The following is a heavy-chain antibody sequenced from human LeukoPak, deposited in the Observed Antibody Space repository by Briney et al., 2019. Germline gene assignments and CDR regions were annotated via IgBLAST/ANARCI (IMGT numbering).Heavy chain of an antibody. V-gene: IGHV4-59*01. J-gene: IGHJ2*01. Sequence: SETLSLTCTVSGGSISSYYWSWVRQPPGKGLEWIGYMYSSESTKYDPSLKSRVTISVDTSGNQFFLKLTSLTAADTAVYYCARGSPLDWYFDLWGRGTLVTVSS. CDR2: MYSSEST. CDR1: GGSISSYY. CDR3: ARGSPLDWYFDL.